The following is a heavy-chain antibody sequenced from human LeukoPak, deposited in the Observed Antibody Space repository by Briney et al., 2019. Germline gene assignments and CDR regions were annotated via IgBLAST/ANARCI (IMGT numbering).Heavy chain of an antibody. CDR3: ARGSSITMVRGVTKLDY. J-gene: IGHJ4*02. CDR1: GGSFSGYY. D-gene: IGHD3-10*01. V-gene: IGHV4-34*01. Sequence: PSETLSLTCAVYGGSFSGYYWSWIRQPPGKGLEWIGEINHSGSTNYNPSLKSRVTISVDTSKNQFSLKLSSVTAADTAVYYCARGSSITMVRGVTKLDYWGQGTLVTVSS. CDR2: INHSGST.